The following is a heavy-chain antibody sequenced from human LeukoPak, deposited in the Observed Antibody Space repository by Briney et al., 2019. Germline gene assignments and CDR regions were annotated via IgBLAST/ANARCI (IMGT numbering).Heavy chain of an antibody. CDR2: ISAYNGNT. D-gene: IGHD1-26*01. V-gene: IGHV1-18*01. J-gene: IGHJ5*02. CDR1: GYTFTSYG. Sequence: ASVTVSCKASGYTFTSYGISWVRQAPGQGLEWMGWISAYNGNTNYAQKLQGRVTMTTDTSTSTAYMELRSLRSDDTAVYYCALWDRSGSAHGGYWFDPWGQGTLVTVSS. CDR3: ALWDRSGSAHGGYWFDP.